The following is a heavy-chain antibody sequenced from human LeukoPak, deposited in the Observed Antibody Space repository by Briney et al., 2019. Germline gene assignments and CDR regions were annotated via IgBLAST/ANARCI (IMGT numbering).Heavy chain of an antibody. CDR2: IYHSGST. D-gene: IGHD6-13*01. Sequence: MASETLSLTCAVSGGSISSSNWWSWVRQPPGKGLEWIGEIYHSGSTNYNPSLKSRVTISVDKSKNQFSLKLSSVTAADTAVYYCARDSILAAAGRSDYWGQGTLVTVSS. CDR1: GGSISSSNW. J-gene: IGHJ4*02. CDR3: ARDSILAAAGRSDY. V-gene: IGHV4-4*02.